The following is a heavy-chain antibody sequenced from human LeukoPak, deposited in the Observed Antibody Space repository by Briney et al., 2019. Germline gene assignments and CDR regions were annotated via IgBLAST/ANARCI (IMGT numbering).Heavy chain of an antibody. CDR1: GGTFSSYA. V-gene: IGHV1-69*06. J-gene: IGHJ4*02. CDR2: IIPIFGTA. Sequence: SVKVSCKASGGTFSSYAISWVRQAPGQGLEWMGGIIPIFGTANYAQKFQGRVTITADKSTSTAYMELSSLRSEDTAVYYCARGTPYGSGSYYLSDYFDYWGQGTLVTVSS. CDR3: ARGTPYGSGSYYLSDYFDY. D-gene: IGHD3-10*01.